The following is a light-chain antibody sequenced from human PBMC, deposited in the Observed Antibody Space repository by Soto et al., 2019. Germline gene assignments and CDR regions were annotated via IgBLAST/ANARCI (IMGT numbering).Light chain of an antibody. CDR2: AAS. CDR1: QGISNY. Sequence: DIQMTQSPSSLSASVGDRVTITCRASQGISNYLAWYQQKPGRVPKLLIYAASTLQSGVPSRFSGSGSGTDFTLTISRLQPEDVATYYCQKYDNAPQGITFGPGTKVDIK. CDR3: QKYDNAPQGIT. V-gene: IGKV1-27*01. J-gene: IGKJ3*01.